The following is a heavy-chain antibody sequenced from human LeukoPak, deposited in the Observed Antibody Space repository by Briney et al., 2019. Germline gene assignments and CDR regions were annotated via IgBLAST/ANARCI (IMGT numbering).Heavy chain of an antibody. CDR2: INPNSGGT. CDR1: GYTFTGYY. V-gene: IGHV1-2*02. Sequence: ASVKVSCKAFGYTFTGYYIHWVRQAPGQGLEWMGWINPNSGGTKNAQKFQGRVTMTRDTSINTAYMELSRLRSDDTAVYYCARVRGGIVLVPGATGWFDPWGQGTLVTVSS. J-gene: IGHJ5*02. CDR3: ARVRGGIVLVPGATGWFDP. D-gene: IGHD2-2*01.